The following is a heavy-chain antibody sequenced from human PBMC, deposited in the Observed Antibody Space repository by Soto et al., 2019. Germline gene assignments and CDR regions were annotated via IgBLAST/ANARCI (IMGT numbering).Heavy chain of an antibody. CDR3: ARDKLMVRGQYYYYYGMDV. D-gene: IGHD3-10*01. CDR2: ISYDGSNK. Sequence: QVQLVESGGGVVQPGRSLRLSCAASGFTFSSYAMHWVRQAPGKGLEWVAVISYDGSNKYYADSVKGRFTISRDNSKNTLYLQMNSLRAEDTAVYYCARDKLMVRGQYYYYYGMDVWGQGTTVTVSS. J-gene: IGHJ6*02. CDR1: GFTFSSYA. V-gene: IGHV3-30-3*01.